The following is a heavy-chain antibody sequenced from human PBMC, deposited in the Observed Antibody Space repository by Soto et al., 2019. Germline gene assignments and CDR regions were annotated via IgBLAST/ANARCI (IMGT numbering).Heavy chain of an antibody. D-gene: IGHD6-19*01. CDR2: IYSDGTT. CDR1: GFTVSSNY. V-gene: IGHV3-66*01. J-gene: IGHJ4*02. CDR3: AKDGRWLIPRDYYFDY. Sequence: EVQLVESGGGLVQPGGSLRLSCAASGFTVSSNYMSWVRQAPGKGLEWVSVIYSDGTTYYADSVKGRFTISRDISKNTLYLQLNSLRAEDTAVYYCAKDGRWLIPRDYYFDYWGQGTLVTVSS.